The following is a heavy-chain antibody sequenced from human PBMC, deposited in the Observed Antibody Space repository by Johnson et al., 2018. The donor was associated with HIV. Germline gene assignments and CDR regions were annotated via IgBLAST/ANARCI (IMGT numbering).Heavy chain of an antibody. J-gene: IGHJ3*02. CDR2: IRYDGNNR. V-gene: IGHV3-30*02. Sequence: QMLLVESGGGVVQPGGSLRLSCVASGFNFSNYGMHWVRQAPGKGLEWVAFIRYDGNNRNYADYVKGRFSMSRDNSKNTLYLQMNRLRTEYTAVSYCARSKDCSGGSFPDGFDIWGQGTMVIVSS. CDR3: ARSKDCSGGSFPDGFDI. D-gene: IGHD2-15*01. CDR1: GFNFSNYG.